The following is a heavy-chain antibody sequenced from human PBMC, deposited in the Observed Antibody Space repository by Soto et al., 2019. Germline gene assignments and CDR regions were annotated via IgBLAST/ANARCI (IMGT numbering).Heavy chain of an antibody. CDR1: GLIFSNYG. CDR2: ISSGGEYI. J-gene: IGHJ6*02. D-gene: IGHD6-13*01. Sequence: EVPLVESGGGLVKPGGALRLSCTASGLIFSNYGMNWVRQAAGKRPEWVSSISSGGEYIDYADSVKGRLTISRDSANNILYLQLPSLGVEDTAVYSCATDGAAGAVMGVWGQGTTVTVSS. V-gene: IGHV3-21*06. CDR3: ATDGAAGAVMGV.